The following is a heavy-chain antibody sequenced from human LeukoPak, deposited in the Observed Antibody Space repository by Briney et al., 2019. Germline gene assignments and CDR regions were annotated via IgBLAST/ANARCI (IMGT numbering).Heavy chain of an antibody. CDR1: GFTFSSYA. CDR2: ISGSSSYI. V-gene: IGHV3-21*01. CDR3: AAGSGGSPLFYYYYYMGV. D-gene: IGHD2-15*01. Sequence: GGSLRLSCAASGFTFSSYAMTWVRQAPGKGLEWVSSISGSSSYIYYADSVKGRFTISRDNAKSSLYLQVNSLRVEDTAVYYCAAGSGGSPLFYYYYYMGVWGKGTTVTVSS. J-gene: IGHJ6*03.